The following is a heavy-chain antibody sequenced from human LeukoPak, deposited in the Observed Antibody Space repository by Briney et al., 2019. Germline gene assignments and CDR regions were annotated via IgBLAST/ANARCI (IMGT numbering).Heavy chain of an antibody. CDR1: GDSVSSNSAT. D-gene: IGHD3-22*01. J-gene: IGHJ4*02. Sequence: SQTLSLTCAISGDSVSSNSATWTWIRQSPSRGLEWLARTFYSSKWYSDYALSVKSRITINPDTSKNQFSLQLNSVTPEDTAVYYCARGNRYYYDSSGYFPTTKFDYWGQGTLVTVSS. CDR2: TFYSSKWYS. CDR3: ARGNRYYYDSSGYFPTTKFDY. V-gene: IGHV6-1*01.